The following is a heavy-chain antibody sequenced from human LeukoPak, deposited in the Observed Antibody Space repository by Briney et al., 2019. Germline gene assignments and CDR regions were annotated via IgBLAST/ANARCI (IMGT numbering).Heavy chain of an antibody. CDR3: ARTIAAADKFDY. CDR2: ISSSSSYI. V-gene: IGHV3-21*01. J-gene: IGHJ4*02. Sequence: PGGSLRLSCAASGFTFSSYNMNWVRQAPGKGLEWVSSISSSSSYIYYADSVKGRFTISRDNAKNSLYLQMNSLRAEDTAVYYCARTIAAADKFDYWGQGALVTVSS. D-gene: IGHD6-13*01. CDR1: GFTFSSYN.